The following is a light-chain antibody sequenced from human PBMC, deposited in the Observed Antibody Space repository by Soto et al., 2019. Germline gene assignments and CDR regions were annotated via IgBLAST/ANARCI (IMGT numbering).Light chain of an antibody. CDR2: GAS. V-gene: IGKV1-39*01. Sequence: DIQLTQSPSSLSASVGDRVTITCRASQSIRYSLNWYQQRPGEAPKVLIYGASNLQSGVPPRFSGSGSRTDFALTISSLQPEDFATYYCHQTAGSLTWTFGQGTRVEAK. J-gene: IGKJ1*01. CDR1: QSIRYS. CDR3: HQTAGSLTWT.